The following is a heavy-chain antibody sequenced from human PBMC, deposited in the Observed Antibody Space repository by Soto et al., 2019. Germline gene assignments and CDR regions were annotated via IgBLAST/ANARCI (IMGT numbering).Heavy chain of an antibody. D-gene: IGHD6-13*01. CDR2: ISSSGTTI. CDR1: EFTFSSYE. CDR3: VRFGGEADGPGDY. Sequence: XESLRLSCVASEFTFSSYEMNWVRQAPGKGLEWVSYISSSGTTIYYTDSVKGRFTISSDNAKKSLFLQMTSLRAEDTDVYYCVRFGGEADGPGDYWGQGTLVTVSS. V-gene: IGHV3-48*03. J-gene: IGHJ4*02.